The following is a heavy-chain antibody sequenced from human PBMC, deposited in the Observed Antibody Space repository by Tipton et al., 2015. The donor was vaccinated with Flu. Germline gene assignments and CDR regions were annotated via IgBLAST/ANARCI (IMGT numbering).Heavy chain of an antibody. CDR1: GDSISSDYY. D-gene: IGHD6-19*01. CDR2: IHYSGSP. CDR3: VPTPAAVADDPGYYYGMEV. V-gene: IGHV4-38-2*02. Sequence: TLSLTCTISGDSISSDYYWGWIRQAPGKGLEWIGNIHYSGSPHYNPSLKSRVTISVDTSKNQFSLRLSSVTAADTAVYYCVPTPAAVADDPGYYYGMEVRGQGTPVTVSS. J-gene: IGHJ6*02.